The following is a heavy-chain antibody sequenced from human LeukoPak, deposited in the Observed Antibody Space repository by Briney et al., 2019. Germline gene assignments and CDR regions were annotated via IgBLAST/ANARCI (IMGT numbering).Heavy chain of an antibody. Sequence: ASVKVSCKASGGTFSSYATSWVRQAPGQGLEWMGGIIPIFGTANYAQKFQGRVTITTDESTSTAYMELSSLRSEDTAVYYCARAERPTIVVVPAAMNVWGQGTLVTVSS. D-gene: IGHD2-2*01. CDR2: IIPIFGTA. V-gene: IGHV1-69*05. CDR1: GGTFSSYA. J-gene: IGHJ4*02. CDR3: ARAERPTIVVVPAAMNV.